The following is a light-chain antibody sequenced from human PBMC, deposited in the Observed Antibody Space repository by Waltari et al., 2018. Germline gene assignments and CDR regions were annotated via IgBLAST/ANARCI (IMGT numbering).Light chain of an antibody. CDR2: DVS. J-gene: IGLJ3*02. CDR3: SSYISSSTLEV. CDR1: SSDVGGYNY. Sequence: QSALTQPASVSGSPGQSITISCTGTSSDVGGYNYVSWYQQHPGKAPKRMIFDVSNRPSGVPNRFSGSKAGNTASLTISGLQAEDEADYYCSSYISSSTLEVFGGGTRLTVL. V-gene: IGLV2-14*03.